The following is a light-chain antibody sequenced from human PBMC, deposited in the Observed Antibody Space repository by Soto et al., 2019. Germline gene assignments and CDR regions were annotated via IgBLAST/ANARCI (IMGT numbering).Light chain of an antibody. J-gene: IGKJ4*01. CDR3: QQYNSWPPLT. V-gene: IGKV3-15*01. CDR1: QSVNSN. Sequence: EIVMTQSPATLSVSPGERATLSCRASQSVNSNLAWYRQKPGQAPRLLISDASTRATGVPARFSGSGSGTEFTLTISSLLSEDSGIYYCQQYNSWPPLTFGGGTKAEIK. CDR2: DAS.